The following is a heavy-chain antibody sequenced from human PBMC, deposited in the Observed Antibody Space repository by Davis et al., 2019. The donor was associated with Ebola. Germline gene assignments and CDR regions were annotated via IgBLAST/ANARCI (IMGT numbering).Heavy chain of an antibody. CDR3: ARAYTSGWSDY. D-gene: IGHD6-19*01. Sequence: SETLSLTCTVSGDSISSGSYYWSWIRQPAGKGLEWIGHIYTSGSTNYNPSPKTRVTISLDTSKNQVSLSLTSVTAADTAVYFCARAYTSGWSDYWGQGTLVTVSS. CDR1: GDSISSGSYY. CDR2: IYTSGST. V-gene: IGHV4-61*09. J-gene: IGHJ4*02.